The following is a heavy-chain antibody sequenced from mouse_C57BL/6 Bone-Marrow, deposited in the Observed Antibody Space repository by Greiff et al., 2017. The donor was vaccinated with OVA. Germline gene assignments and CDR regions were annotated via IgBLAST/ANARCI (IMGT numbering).Heavy chain of an antibody. V-gene: IGHV1-54*01. CDR2: INPGSGGT. D-gene: IGHD1-1*01. CDR1: GYAFTNYL. CDR3: ARCDYYGSSPYYLDD. Sequence: VQLQESGAELVRPGTSVKVSCKASGYAFTNYLIEWVKQRPGQGLEWIGVINPGSGGTNYNEKFKGKATLTADKSSSTAYMQLSSLTSEDSAVYFCARCDYYGSSPYYLDDWGKGTTLTVSS. J-gene: IGHJ2*01.